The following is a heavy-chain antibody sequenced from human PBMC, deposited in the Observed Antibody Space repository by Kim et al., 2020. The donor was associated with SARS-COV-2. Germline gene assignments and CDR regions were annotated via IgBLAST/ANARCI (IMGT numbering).Heavy chain of an antibody. CDR2: IYYSGST. CDR3: ASGARGAVAGSDVAFDI. J-gene: IGHJ3*02. V-gene: IGHV4-61*01. D-gene: IGHD6-19*01. Sequence: SETLSLTCTVSGGSVSSGSYYWSWIRQPPGKGLEWIGYIYYSGSTNYNPSLKSRVTISVGTSKNQFSLKLSSVTAADTAVYYCASGARGAVAGSDVAFDIWGQGTMVTVSS. CDR1: GGSVSSGSYY.